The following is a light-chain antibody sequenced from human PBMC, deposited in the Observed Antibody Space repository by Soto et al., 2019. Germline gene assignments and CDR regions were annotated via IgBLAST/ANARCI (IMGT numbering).Light chain of an antibody. CDR3: QQYSNWPSWT. J-gene: IGKJ1*01. Sequence: EKVMTQSPATLSMSPGERATLSCRASQSVSSFLAWYQQKPGQAHRLLIYGASTRATGIPARFSGSGSGTEFTLTISSLQSEDFAVYSCQQYSNWPSWTFGQGTKVEVK. CDR2: GAS. CDR1: QSVSSF. V-gene: IGKV3-15*01.